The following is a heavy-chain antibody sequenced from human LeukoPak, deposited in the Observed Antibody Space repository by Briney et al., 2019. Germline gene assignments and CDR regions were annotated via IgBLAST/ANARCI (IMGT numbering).Heavy chain of an antibody. J-gene: IGHJ4*02. CDR1: GYAFTSYD. V-gene: IGHV1-8*01. D-gene: IGHD2-15*01. CDR3: ARGGYCSGGSCYGGY. Sequence: ASVKVSCKASGYAFTSYDINWVRQATGQGLEWMGWMNPNSGNTGYAQKFQGRVTMTRNTSISTAYMELSSLRSEDTAVYYCARGGYCSGGSCYGGYWGQGTLVTVSS. CDR2: MNPNSGNT.